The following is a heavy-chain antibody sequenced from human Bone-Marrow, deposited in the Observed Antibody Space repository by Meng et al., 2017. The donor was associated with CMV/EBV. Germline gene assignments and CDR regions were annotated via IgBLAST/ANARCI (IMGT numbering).Heavy chain of an antibody. CDR3: ARDPRPDCSSSSCSLGD. CDR1: GYTFANYG. Sequence: ASVKVSCKASGYTFANYGITWVRQAPGQGLEWMGWIYAYNGNTNYALNRQERVTMTTDSSTSTAYMELASLIPDDTAVYYCARDPRPDCSSSSCSLGDWGQGTLVTVSS. J-gene: IGHJ4*02. D-gene: IGHD2-2*01. V-gene: IGHV1-18*01. CDR2: IYAYNGNT.